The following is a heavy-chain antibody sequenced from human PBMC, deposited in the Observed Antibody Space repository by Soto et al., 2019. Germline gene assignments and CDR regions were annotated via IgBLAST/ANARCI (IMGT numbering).Heavy chain of an antibody. CDR3: ARGGDPDY. J-gene: IGHJ4*02. CDR1: GFTFNYYW. V-gene: IGHV3-74*01. CDR2: IQSDGSSP. D-gene: IGHD2-21*02. Sequence: EVQLVESGGGLVQPGGSLRLSCVASGFTFNYYWMYWVRQAPGKGLVWVSRIQSDGSSPDYVDSVKGRFTISRDNAKNTLYLQMNKLRAEDTAVYYCARGGDPDYWGQGTLVTVSS.